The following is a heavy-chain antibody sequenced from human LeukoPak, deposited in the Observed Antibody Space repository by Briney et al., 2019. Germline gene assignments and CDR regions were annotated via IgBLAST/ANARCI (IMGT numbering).Heavy chain of an antibody. CDR2: ITPSSGGT. Sequence: ASVKVSCKASGYTLTDYYIHWVRQAPGQGLEWMGWITPSSGGTIYAQKFQGRVTMTRDMSISTAYMELSRLRSDDTAVYYCARDQDSGYDWGIGYWGQGTLVTVSS. CDR1: GYTLTDYY. CDR3: ARDQDSGYDWGIGY. V-gene: IGHV1-2*02. J-gene: IGHJ4*02. D-gene: IGHD5-12*01.